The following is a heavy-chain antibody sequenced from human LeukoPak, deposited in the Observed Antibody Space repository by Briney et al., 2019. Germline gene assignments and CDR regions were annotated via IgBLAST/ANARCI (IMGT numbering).Heavy chain of an antibody. J-gene: IGHJ4*02. CDR2: IYYSGST. D-gene: IGHD3-10*01. Sequence: SETLSLTCTVSGGSVSTASYYWGWIRQPPGKGLEWIGSIYYSGSTSYNPSLKSRVTISVDTSKNQFSLKLSSVTAADTAVYYCASMVRGVIYYWGQGTLVTVSS. CDR1: GGSVSTASYY. CDR3: ASMVRGVIYY. V-gene: IGHV4-39*07.